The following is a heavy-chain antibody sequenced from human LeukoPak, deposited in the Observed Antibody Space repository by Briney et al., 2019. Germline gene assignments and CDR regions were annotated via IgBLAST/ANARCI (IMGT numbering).Heavy chain of an antibody. V-gene: IGHV4-59*08. Sequence: SETLSLTCTVSGGSISSYYWSWIRRPPGKGLEWIGYIYYSGSTNYNPSLKSRVTISVDTSKNQFSLKLSSVTAADTAVYYCARQAAAGAWFDPWGQGTLVTVSS. CDR1: GGSISSYY. D-gene: IGHD6-13*01. CDR3: ARQAAAGAWFDP. J-gene: IGHJ5*02. CDR2: IYYSGST.